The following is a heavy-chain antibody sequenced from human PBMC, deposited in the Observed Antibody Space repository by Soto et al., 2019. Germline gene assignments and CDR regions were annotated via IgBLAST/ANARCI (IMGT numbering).Heavy chain of an antibody. Sequence: QVQLQQWGAGLLKPSETLSLTCAVYGGSFSGYYWSWIRQPPGKGLEWIGEINHSGSTNYNPSLKSRVTISVDTSKNQFSLKLSSVTAADTAVYYCARGFVGEYSISSFGGYYFDYWGQGTLVTVSS. CDR1: GGSFSGYY. J-gene: IGHJ4*02. CDR2: INHSGST. V-gene: IGHV4-34*01. D-gene: IGHD6-6*01. CDR3: ARGFVGEYSISSFGGYYFDY.